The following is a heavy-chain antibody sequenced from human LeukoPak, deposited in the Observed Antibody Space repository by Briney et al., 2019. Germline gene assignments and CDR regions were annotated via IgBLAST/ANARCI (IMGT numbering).Heavy chain of an antibody. V-gene: IGHV1-18*04. CDR1: GYTFTGYY. J-gene: IGHJ6*02. CDR2: ISAYNGNT. Sequence: GASVKVSCKASGYTFTGYYMHWVRQAPGQGLEWMGWISAYNGNTNYAQKLQGRVTMTTDTSTSTAYMELRSLRSDDTAVYYCARDPGWELLHYGMDVWGQGTTVTVSS. D-gene: IGHD1-26*01. CDR3: ARDPGWELLHYGMDV.